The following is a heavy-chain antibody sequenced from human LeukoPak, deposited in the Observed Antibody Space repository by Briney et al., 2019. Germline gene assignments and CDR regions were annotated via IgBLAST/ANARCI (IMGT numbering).Heavy chain of an antibody. CDR1: GASINGYF. CDR3: ARDRRGSYYTFDV. V-gene: IGHV4-59*01. D-gene: IGHD1-26*01. CDR2: VSHTGAT. Sequence: SETQSLTCSVSGASINGYFWNWVRQTPERGLEWIGYVSHTGATTSNPTLKSRVSITIDTSKRQISLSMTSVTAADSALYYCARDRRGSYYTFDVWGPGTIVSVS. J-gene: IGHJ3*01.